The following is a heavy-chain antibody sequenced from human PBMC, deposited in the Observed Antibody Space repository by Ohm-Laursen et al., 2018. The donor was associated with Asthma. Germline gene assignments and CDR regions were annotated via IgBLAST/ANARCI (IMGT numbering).Heavy chain of an antibody. V-gene: IGHV3-23*01. J-gene: IGHJ4*02. Sequence: GSLRLSCAASGFTFSSYAMSWVRQAPGKGLEWVSAISGSGGSTYYADSVKGRFTISRDNSKNTLYLQMNSLRPDDTAAYYCARDVMEWYLPAFDFWGQGTLVTVSS. CDR3: ARDVMEWYLPAFDF. CDR1: GFTFSSYA. CDR2: ISGSGGST. D-gene: IGHD3-3*01.